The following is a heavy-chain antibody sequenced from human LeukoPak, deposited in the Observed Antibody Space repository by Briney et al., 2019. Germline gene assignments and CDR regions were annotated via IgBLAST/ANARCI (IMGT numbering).Heavy chain of an antibody. J-gene: IGHJ4*02. D-gene: IGHD2-15*01. CDR3: ARDPTTVVAALGPYFDY. CDR2: INPNSGGT. V-gene: IGHV1-2*02. Sequence: ASVKVSCKASGYTFTGYYMHWVRLAPGQGLEWMGWINPNSGGTNYAQKFQGRVTMTRDTSISTAYMELSRLRSDDTAVYYCARDPTTVVAALGPYFDYWGQGTLVTVSS. CDR1: GYTFTGYY.